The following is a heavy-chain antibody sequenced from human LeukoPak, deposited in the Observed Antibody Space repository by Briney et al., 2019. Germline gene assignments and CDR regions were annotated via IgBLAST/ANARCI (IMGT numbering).Heavy chain of an antibody. CDR1: GYNFATYW. V-gene: IGHV5-51*01. CDR2: ILPTDSDT. CDR3: ARDLAYCGGDCYSDAFDI. Sequence: GESLKISCKGSGYNFATYWIGWVRQLPGKGPEWMGMILPTDSDTRYSPSFQGQVTISADKSISTAYLQWSSLKASDTAMYYCARDLAYCGGDCYSDAFDIWGQGTMVTVSS. J-gene: IGHJ3*02. D-gene: IGHD2-21*02.